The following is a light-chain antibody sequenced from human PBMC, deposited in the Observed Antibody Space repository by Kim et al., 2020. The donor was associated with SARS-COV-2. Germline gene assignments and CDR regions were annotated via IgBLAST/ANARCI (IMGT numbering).Light chain of an antibody. CDR3: SSYTSNLRLV. CDR2: DVS. Sequence: GQSITISCSGTSSDVGDYKYVSWYQQHPGKAPQLLIFDVSNRPSGVSSRFCGFKSGNTASLTISGLQVADEADYYCSSYTSNLRLVFGGGTQLTVL. CDR1: SSDVGDYKY. J-gene: IGLJ2*01. V-gene: IGLV2-14*03.